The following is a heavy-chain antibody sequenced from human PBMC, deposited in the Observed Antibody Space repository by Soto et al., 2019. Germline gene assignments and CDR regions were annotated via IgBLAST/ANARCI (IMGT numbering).Heavy chain of an antibody. CDR2: ISYGGNNK. D-gene: IGHD6-13*01. CDR1: GFTFSTSA. Sequence: QVQVVESGGGVVQPGGSLRLSCAASGFTFSTSAMHWVRQAPGKGLEWMAMISYGGNNKYYADSVKGRFTISRDISESTLYLQINSLRTEDTAVYYCAREEFEAGRGHFGCWGQGTMVSVSS. V-gene: IGHV3-30-3*01. CDR3: AREEFEAGRGHFGC. J-gene: IGHJ4*02.